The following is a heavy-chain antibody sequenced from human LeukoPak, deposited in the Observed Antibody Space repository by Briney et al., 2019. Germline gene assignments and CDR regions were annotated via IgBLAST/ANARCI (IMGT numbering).Heavy chain of an antibody. CDR1: GFTFSSYW. Sequence: TGGSLRLFCAASGFTFSSYWMSWVRQAPGKGLEWVANIKQDGSEKYYVDSVKDRFTISRDNAKNSLYLQMNSLRAEDTAVYYCARHLGGSYTHYYDSSGYYGYWGQGTLVTVSS. J-gene: IGHJ4*02. CDR2: IKQDGSEK. CDR3: ARHLGGSYTHYYDSSGYYGY. D-gene: IGHD3-22*01. V-gene: IGHV3-7*01.